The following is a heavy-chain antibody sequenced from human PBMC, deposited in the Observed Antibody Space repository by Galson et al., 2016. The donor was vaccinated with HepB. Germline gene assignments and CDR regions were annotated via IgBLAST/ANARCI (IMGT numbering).Heavy chain of an antibody. CDR3: AKDPYYYGSGSYYFDY. Sequence: SLRLSCAASGFIFSNYAMSWVRQVPGKGLEWVSAISGSGSSTHYADSVKGRFTISRDNSKNTLYLQMNSLRTEDTAVYYCAKDPYYYGSGSYYFDYWGQGTLVTVSS. J-gene: IGHJ4*02. CDR2: ISGSGSST. D-gene: IGHD3-10*01. CDR1: GFIFSNYA. V-gene: IGHV3-23*01.